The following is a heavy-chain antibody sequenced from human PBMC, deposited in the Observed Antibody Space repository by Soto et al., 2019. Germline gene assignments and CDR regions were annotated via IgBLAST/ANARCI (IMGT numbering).Heavy chain of an antibody. Sequence: PSETLSLTCAVYGGSFSGYYWSWIRQPPGKGLEWIGEINHSGSTNYNPSLKSRVTISVDTSKNQFSLKLSSVTAADTAVYYCAREDCSGGSCYKRFDYWGQGTLVTVSS. CDR1: GGSFSGYY. D-gene: IGHD2-15*01. V-gene: IGHV4-34*01. CDR3: AREDCSGGSCYKRFDY. J-gene: IGHJ4*02. CDR2: INHSGST.